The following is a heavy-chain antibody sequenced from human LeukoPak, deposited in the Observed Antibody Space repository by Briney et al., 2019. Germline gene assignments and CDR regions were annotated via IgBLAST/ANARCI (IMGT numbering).Heavy chain of an antibody. Sequence: SETLSLTCTVSGGSISSYYWSWIRQPAGKGLEWIGRIYTSGSTNYNPSLKSRVTVSVDTSKNQFSLKLSSVTAADTAVYYCARRVEMATMVAPGFDYWGQGTLVTVSS. CDR2: IYTSGST. V-gene: IGHV4-4*07. D-gene: IGHD5-24*01. CDR3: ARRVEMATMVAPGFDY. J-gene: IGHJ4*02. CDR1: GGSISSYY.